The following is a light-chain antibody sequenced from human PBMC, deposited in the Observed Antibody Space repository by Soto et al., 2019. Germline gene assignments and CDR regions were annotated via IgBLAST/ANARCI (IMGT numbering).Light chain of an antibody. Sequence: EIVMTQSPATLSVSPGERATLSCRASQSVSSNLAWYQQKPGQAPRLLIYGASTRATGIPARFSGSGSGTEFTLAIRSLRSEDLAVYYCEQYNNWYTGGRGTELEIK. V-gene: IGKV3-15*01. CDR3: EQYNNWYT. CDR2: GAS. J-gene: IGKJ2*01. CDR1: QSVSSN.